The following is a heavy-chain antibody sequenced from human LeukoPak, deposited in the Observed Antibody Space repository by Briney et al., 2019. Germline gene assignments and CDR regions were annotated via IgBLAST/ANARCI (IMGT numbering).Heavy chain of an antibody. CDR1: GFTFSSYA. CDR3: ASSPYSSFDY. J-gene: IGHJ4*02. V-gene: IGHV3-30-3*01. D-gene: IGHD6-19*01. Sequence: GGSLRLSCAASGFTFSSYAMHWVRQAPGKGLEWVAVISYDGSNKYYADSVKGRFTISRDNSKNTLYLQMNSLRAEDTAAYYCASSPYSSFDYWGQGTLVTVSS. CDR2: ISYDGSNK.